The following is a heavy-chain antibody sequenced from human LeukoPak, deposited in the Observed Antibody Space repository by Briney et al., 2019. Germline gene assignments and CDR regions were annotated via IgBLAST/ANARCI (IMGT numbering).Heavy chain of an antibody. CDR3: ARGRTIFGVADDFDY. D-gene: IGHD3-3*01. Sequence: GESLKIPCKGSGYSFTSYWIGWVRQMPGKGLEWMGIIYPGDSDTRYSPSFQGQVTISADKSISTAYLQWSSLKASDTAMYYCARGRTIFGVADDFDYWGQGTLVTVSS. V-gene: IGHV5-51*01. CDR1: GYSFTSYW. CDR2: IYPGDSDT. J-gene: IGHJ4*02.